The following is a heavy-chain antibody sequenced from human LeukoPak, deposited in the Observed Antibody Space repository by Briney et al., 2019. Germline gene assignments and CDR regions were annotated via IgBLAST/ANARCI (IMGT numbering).Heavy chain of an antibody. CDR3: ARSPSAGPNDY. CDR1: GFTVSSNY. Sequence: GGSLRLSCAASGFTVSSNYMSWVRQAPGKGLEWVSVIYSGGSTYYADSVKGRFTISRDNSKNTLYPQMNSLRAEDTAVYYCARSPSAGPNDYWGQGTLVTVSS. CDR2: IYSGGST. V-gene: IGHV3-53*01. J-gene: IGHJ4*02.